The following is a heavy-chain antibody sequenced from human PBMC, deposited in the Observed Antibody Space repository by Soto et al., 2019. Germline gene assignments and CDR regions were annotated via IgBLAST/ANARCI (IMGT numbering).Heavy chain of an antibody. CDR3: ARHKYSSSWYLTFYGMDV. CDR2: IYYSGST. Sequence: SETLSLTCTVSGGSISSSSYYWGWIRQPPGKGLEWIGSIYYSGSTYYNPSLKSRVTISVDTSKNQFSLKLSSVTAADTAVYYCARHKYSSSWYLTFYGMDVWGQGTTVT. J-gene: IGHJ6*02. D-gene: IGHD6-13*01. CDR1: GGSISSSSYY. V-gene: IGHV4-39*01.